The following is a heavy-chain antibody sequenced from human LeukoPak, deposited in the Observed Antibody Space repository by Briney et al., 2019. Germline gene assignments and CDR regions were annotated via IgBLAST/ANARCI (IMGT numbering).Heavy chain of an antibody. V-gene: IGHV1-8*01. CDR2: MNPNSGNT. Sequence: ASVKVSCKASGYTFTSYDINWVRQATGQGLEWMGWMNPNSGNTGYAQKYQGRVTMTRNTSISTAYMELSSLRSEDTAVYYCARNVEAIKYDRYYNYMDVWGKGTPVTVSS. D-gene: IGHD1-1*01. CDR3: ARNVEAIKYDRYYNYMDV. J-gene: IGHJ6*03. CDR1: GYTFTSYD.